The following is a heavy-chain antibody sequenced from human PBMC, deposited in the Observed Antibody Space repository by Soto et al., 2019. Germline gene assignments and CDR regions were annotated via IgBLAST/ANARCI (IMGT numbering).Heavy chain of an antibody. J-gene: IGHJ4*02. CDR2: IYWDDDK. D-gene: IGHD5-12*01. V-gene: IGHV2-5*02. CDR3: AHVYGGYDNFDY. Sequence: QITLKESGPTLVKPTQTLTLTCTFSGFSLSTSGVGVGWIRQPPGKALEWLALIYWDDDKRYSPSLKSRLTITKDTSKNQVVLTMANMDPVDTATYYCAHVYGGYDNFDYWGQGTLVTVSS. CDR1: GFSLSTSGVG.